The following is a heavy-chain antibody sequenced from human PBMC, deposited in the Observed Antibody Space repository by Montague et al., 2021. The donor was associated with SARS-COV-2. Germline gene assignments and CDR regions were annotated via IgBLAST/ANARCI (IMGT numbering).Heavy chain of an antibody. CDR2: ISSSSSTI. Sequence: SLRLSCAASGFTFSSYSMNWVRQAPGKVLKWVSYISSSSSTIYXXXSXXGRFTISRDNAKNSLYLQLNSLRDEATAVYYCARAPITVTRTFDYWGQGTLVTVSS. CDR1: GFTFSSYS. V-gene: IGHV3-48*02. J-gene: IGHJ4*02. CDR3: ARAPITVTRTFDY. D-gene: IGHD4-17*01.